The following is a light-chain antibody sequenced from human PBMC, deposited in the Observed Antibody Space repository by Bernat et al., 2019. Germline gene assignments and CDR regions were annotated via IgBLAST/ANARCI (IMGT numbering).Light chain of an antibody. J-gene: IGKJ1*01. Sequence: EIVMTQSPATLSVSLGERATLSCRASQTVSTNLAWYQQKPGQAPRLLIYGASTRATGIPARFSGSGSGTELTLTISSLQSEDFAVYYCQQYNIWPPWTFGQGTRVEIK. CDR3: QQYNIWPPWT. CDR1: QTVSTN. V-gene: IGKV3-15*01. CDR2: GAS.